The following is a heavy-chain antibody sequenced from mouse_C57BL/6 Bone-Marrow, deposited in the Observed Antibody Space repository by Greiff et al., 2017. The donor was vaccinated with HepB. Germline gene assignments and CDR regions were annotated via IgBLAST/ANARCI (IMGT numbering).Heavy chain of an antibody. V-gene: IGHV1-80*01. Sequence: QVQLKESGAVLVKPGASVKISCKASGYAFSSYWMNWVKQRPGKGLEWIGQIYPGAGDTNYNGKFKGKATLTADKSSSPAYMQLSRLTSEDSAVYFCAIRACYRFDYWGEGTTLTVSS. CDR3: AIRACYRFDY. J-gene: IGHJ2*01. D-gene: IGHD2-14*01. CDR1: GYAFSSYW. CDR2: IYPGAGDT.